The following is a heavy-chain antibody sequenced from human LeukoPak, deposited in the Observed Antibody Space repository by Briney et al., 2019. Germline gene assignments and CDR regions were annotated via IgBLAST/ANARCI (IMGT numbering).Heavy chain of an antibody. CDR3: ARLGYCSSTSCYEYAFDI. Sequence: SETLSLTCTVSGGSISSSSYYWGWIRQPPGKGLEWIGSIYYSGSTYYNPSLKSRVTISVDTSKNQFSLKLSSVTAADTAVYYCARLGYCSSTSCYEYAFDIWGQGTMVTVSS. CDR2: IYYSGST. D-gene: IGHD2-2*01. CDR1: GGSISSSSYY. J-gene: IGHJ3*02. V-gene: IGHV4-39*01.